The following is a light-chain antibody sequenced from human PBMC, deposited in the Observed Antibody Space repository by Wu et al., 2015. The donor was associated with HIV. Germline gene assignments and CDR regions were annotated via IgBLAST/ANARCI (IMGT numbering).Light chain of an antibody. J-gene: IGKJ1*01. Sequence: EIVLTQSPGTLSLSPGERATLSCRASQGVSNNLAWYQQKSGQAPRLLIYGASTRATGIPTRFSGSGSGTEFTLTITSLQSEDFAVYYCQQYNNWPPGRTFGQG. V-gene: IGKV3-15*01. CDR1: QGVSNN. CDR3: QQYNNWPPGRT. CDR2: GAS.